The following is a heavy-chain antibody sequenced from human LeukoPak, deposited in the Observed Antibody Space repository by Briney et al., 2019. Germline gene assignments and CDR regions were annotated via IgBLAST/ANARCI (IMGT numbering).Heavy chain of an antibody. CDR2: IYYSGST. V-gene: IGHV4-61*01. CDR1: GGSISSSSYY. J-gene: IGHJ6*02. CDR3: ARDEGSSWSSYYYYYGMDV. D-gene: IGHD6-13*01. Sequence: SETLSLTCTVSGGSISSSSYYWGWIRQPPGKGLEWIGYIYYSGSTNYNPSLKSRVTISVDTSKNQFSLKLSSVAAADTAVYYCARDEGSSWSSYYYYYGMDVWGQGTTVTVSS.